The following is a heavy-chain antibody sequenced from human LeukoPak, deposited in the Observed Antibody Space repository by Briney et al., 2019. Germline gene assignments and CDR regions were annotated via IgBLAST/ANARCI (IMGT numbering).Heavy chain of an antibody. CDR3: ARLVAATGNFDY. CDR2: IYHSGST. Sequence: PSQTLSLTCAVSGGSISSGGYSWRWIRQPPGKGLEWIEYIYHSGSTYYNPSLKSRVTISVDRTKNQFSLKRSSVTAADTAVYYCARLVAATGNFDYWGQGTLVTVSS. CDR1: GGSISSGGYS. D-gene: IGHD6-13*01. V-gene: IGHV4-30-2*01. J-gene: IGHJ4*02.